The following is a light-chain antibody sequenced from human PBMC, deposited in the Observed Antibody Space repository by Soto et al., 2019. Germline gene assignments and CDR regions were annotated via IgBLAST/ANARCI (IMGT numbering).Light chain of an antibody. CDR2: ANS. V-gene: IGLV1-40*01. Sequence: SVLTQPPSVSGAPGQRVTISCTGSSSNIGAGYDIHWYQQLPGSAPKLLIYANSNRPSGVPDRFSGSRSGTSASLAITGLQAEDEADYSCQSYDSSLSGFYVFGTGTKVTVL. CDR3: QSYDSSLSGFYV. J-gene: IGLJ1*01. CDR1: SSNIGAGYD.